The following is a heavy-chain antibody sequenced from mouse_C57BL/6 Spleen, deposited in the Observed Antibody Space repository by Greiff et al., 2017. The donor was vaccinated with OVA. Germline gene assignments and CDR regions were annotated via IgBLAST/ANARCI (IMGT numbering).Heavy chain of an antibody. D-gene: IGHD1-1*01. CDR1: GYTFTSYG. V-gene: IGHV1-81*01. CDR3: ARSPFITTVLAEDFDV. Sequence: VQLQQSGAELVRPGASVKLSCKASGYTFTSYGISWVKQRPGQGLEWIGEIYPRSGSTNYNEKFKGKATLTADKSSSTAYMQLRSLTSEDSAVYFCARSPFITTVLAEDFDVWGTGTTVTVSS. J-gene: IGHJ1*03. CDR2: IYPRSGST.